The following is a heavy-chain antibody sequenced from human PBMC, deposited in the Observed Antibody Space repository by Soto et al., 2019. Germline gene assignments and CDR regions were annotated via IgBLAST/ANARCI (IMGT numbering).Heavy chain of an antibody. D-gene: IGHD4-17*01. Sequence: GGSLRLSCAASGFTFSSYEMNWVRQAPGKGLEWVSYISSSGSTIYYADSVKGRFTISRDNAKNSLYLQMNSLRAEDTAVYYCARATVTIAFDIWGQGTMVTV. J-gene: IGHJ3*02. CDR2: ISSSGSTI. CDR3: ARATVTIAFDI. CDR1: GFTFSSYE. V-gene: IGHV3-48*03.